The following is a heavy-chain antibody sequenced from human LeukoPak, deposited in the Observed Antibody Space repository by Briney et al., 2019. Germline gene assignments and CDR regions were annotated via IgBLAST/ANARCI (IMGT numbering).Heavy chain of an antibody. J-gene: IGHJ4*02. CDR3: ARDDSSGY. Sequence: SETLSLTCIVSNGSISSSSYYWGWIRQPPGKGLEWIGTIYYSGSTYYNPSLKSRVTISVDTSKNQFFLKLTSVTAADTAVYYCARDDSSGYWGQGTLVTVSS. CDR1: NGSISSSSYY. D-gene: IGHD3-22*01. V-gene: IGHV4-39*07. CDR2: IYYSGST.